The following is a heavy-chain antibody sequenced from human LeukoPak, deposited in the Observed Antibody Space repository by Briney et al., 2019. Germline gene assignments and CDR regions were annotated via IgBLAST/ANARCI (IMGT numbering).Heavy chain of an antibody. CDR1: GHSLINYG. J-gene: IGHJ6*04. V-gene: IGHV1-18*01. D-gene: IGHD4-23*01. CDR3: ARGENGGNPLDV. CDR2: TSDYNGNR. Sequence: ASVKVSCKASGHSLINYGISWVRQAPGQGLEWMGRTSDYNGNRNIDYAQKFQGRVTITTDESTSTAYMELSSLRSEDTAVYYCARGENGGNPLDVWGKGTTVTVSS.